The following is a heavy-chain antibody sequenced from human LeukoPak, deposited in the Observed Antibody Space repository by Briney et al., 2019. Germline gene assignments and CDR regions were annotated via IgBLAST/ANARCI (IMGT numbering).Heavy chain of an antibody. J-gene: IGHJ4*02. CDR3: ARAGPVPYYDFWSGYPSFSDY. Sequence: SETLSLTCTVSGGSISNYYWSWIRQPPGKGLEWIGYIYYSGSTNYNPSLKSRVTISVDTSENHFSLKLSSVTAADTAVYYCARAGPVPYYDFWSGYPSFSDYWGQGTLVTVSS. V-gene: IGHV4-59*08. CDR1: GGSISNYY. CDR2: IYYSGST. D-gene: IGHD3-3*01.